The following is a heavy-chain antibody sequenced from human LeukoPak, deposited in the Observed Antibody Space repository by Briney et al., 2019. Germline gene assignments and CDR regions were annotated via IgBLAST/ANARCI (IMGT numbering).Heavy chain of an antibody. CDR1: GYTFTGYC. D-gene: IGHD3-3*01. J-gene: IGHJ5*02. CDR2: ISAYNGNT. Sequence: ASVKVSCKASGYTFTGYCMHWVRQAPGQGLEWMGWISAYNGNTNYAQKLQGRVTMTTDTSTSTAYMELSSLRSEDTAVYYCAREGAGLRFLVWSPTWFDPWGQGTLVTVSS. CDR3: AREGAGLRFLVWSPTWFDP. V-gene: IGHV1-18*04.